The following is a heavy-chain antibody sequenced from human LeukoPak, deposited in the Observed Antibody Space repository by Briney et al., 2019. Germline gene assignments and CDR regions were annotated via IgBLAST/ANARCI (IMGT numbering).Heavy chain of an antibody. V-gene: IGHV3-30*18. CDR1: GFTFSSYG. CDR2: ISYDGSNK. CDR3: AKEAYDSSGYYSGGYYYYGMDV. Sequence: GGSLRLSCAASGFTFSSYGMHWVRQAPGKGLEWVAVISYDGSNKYYADSVKGRFTISRDNSKNTLYLQMNSLRAEDTAVYYCAKEAYDSSGYYSGGYYYYGMDVWGQGTTVTVSS. D-gene: IGHD3-22*01. J-gene: IGHJ6*02.